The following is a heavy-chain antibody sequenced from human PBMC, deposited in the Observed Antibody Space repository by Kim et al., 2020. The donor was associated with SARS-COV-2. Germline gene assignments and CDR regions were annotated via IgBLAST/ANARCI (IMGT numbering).Heavy chain of an antibody. CDR1: GGSISSSSYY. CDR3: AKITSGSPLD. V-gene: IGHV4-39*01. Sequence: SETLSLTCTVSGGSISSSSYYWGFIRQPPGKGLEWIGSVYYSGTTYYNPSLKSRVTVSLDTSKNQFSLKLNSVTAADTAVYYCAKITSGSPLDWGQGILVTVSS. J-gene: IGHJ4*02. CDR2: VYYSGTT. D-gene: IGHD1-26*01.